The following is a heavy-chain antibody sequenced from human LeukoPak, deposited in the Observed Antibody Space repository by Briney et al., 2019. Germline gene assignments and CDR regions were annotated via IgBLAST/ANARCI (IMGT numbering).Heavy chain of an antibody. CDR2: ISSSSATI. V-gene: IGHV3-48*01. D-gene: IGHD6-6*01. Sequence: GGSLRLSCAASGFTFTTYTMNWVRQAPGKGLEWVSYISSSSATIYYADSEKGRFTISRDNAKNSLYLQMNSLRAEDTAVYYCAREYSSSSGRAFDIWGQGTMVTVSS. J-gene: IGHJ3*02. CDR3: AREYSSSSGRAFDI. CDR1: GFTFTTYT.